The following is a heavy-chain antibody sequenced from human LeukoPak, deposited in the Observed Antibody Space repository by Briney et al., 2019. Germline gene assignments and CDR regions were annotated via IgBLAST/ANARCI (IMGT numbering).Heavy chain of an antibody. D-gene: IGHD3-10*01. V-gene: IGHV3-48*01. CDR2: ISHSSSTI. CDR1: GFTFSSYA. CDR3: GRAYLAGVRD. Sequence: PGGCLSLSCAASGFTFSSYAMSWVRQAPGKGLEWVSYISHSSSTIYYAHSVKGRFTISRDNAKNSLYLQMNSLTADDAGVYYCGRAYLAGVRDWGQGTLVTVSS. J-gene: IGHJ4*02.